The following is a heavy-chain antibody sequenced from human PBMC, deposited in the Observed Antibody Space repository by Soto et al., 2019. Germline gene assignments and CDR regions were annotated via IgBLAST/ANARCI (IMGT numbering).Heavy chain of an antibody. CDR3: ARGSVIRFLETLDYGMAV. CDR1: GGSFSGFY. D-gene: IGHD3-3*01. V-gene: IGHV4-34*01. CDR2: INHSGLT. J-gene: IGHJ6*02. Sequence: QVQLHQWGAGLVKPSETLSLTCGVSGGSFSGFYWTWIRQSPGKGLEWIGEINHSGLTNYNPSLKSLLTISLETSNNQIFLNLTSVTAADTGVYFCARGSVIRFLETLDYGMAVWGQGTTVTVSS.